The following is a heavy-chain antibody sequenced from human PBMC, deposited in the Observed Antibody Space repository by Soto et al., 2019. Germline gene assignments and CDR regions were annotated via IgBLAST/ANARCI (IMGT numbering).Heavy chain of an antibody. J-gene: IGHJ3*02. D-gene: IGHD1-26*01. CDR2: INSEGSST. Sequence: EVQLVESGGGLVQRGGSLRLSCADSGFTLSSYWMHWARQAPGKGLVWVSRINSEGSSTSYADSVKGRFTISRDNAKNTLYLQMNSLRAEDTAVYYCARSGGSFDVFDMWGQGTMVTVSS. CDR1: GFTLSSYW. CDR3: ARSGGSFDVFDM. V-gene: IGHV3-74*01.